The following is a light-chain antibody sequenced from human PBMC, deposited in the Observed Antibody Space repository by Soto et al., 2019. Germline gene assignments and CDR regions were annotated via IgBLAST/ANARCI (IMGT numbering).Light chain of an antibody. Sequence: DIQMTQSPSSLSASVGDRVTITCRASQSISSYLNWYQQKPGKAPKLLIYAASSLQSGVPSRFSGSGSGREFTLTISSLQPEDFATYYCQQANSFPVTFGGGTKV. CDR1: QSISSY. CDR2: AAS. CDR3: QQANSFPVT. V-gene: IGKV1-39*01. J-gene: IGKJ4*01.